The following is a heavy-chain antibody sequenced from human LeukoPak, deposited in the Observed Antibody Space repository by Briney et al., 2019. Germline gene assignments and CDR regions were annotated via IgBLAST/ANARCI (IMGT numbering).Heavy chain of an antibody. V-gene: IGHV3-23*01. Sequence: PGGSLRLSCAASGFTFSSYGMSWVRQAPGKGLEWVSAISGSGGSTYYADSVKGRFTISRDNSKNTLYLQMNSLRAEDTAVYYCAKDWGAGGAEPFDYWGQGTLVTVSS. J-gene: IGHJ4*02. CDR3: AKDWGAGGAEPFDY. CDR2: ISGSGGST. CDR1: GFTFSSYG. D-gene: IGHD3-16*01.